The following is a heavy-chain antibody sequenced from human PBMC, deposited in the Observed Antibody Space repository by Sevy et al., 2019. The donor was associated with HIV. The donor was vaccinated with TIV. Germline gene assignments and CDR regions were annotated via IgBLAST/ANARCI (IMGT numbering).Heavy chain of an antibody. CDR3: AKDLTVRYSTSSGDFDY. D-gene: IGHD6-6*01. V-gene: IGHV3-30*02. CDR1: GFTFSSYW. Sequence: GGSLRLSCAASGFTFSSYWMSWVRQAPGKGLEWVAFIRYDGSTKYYADSVKGRFTISRDNSKNTLFLQLNSLRVEDTAVYYCAKDLTVRYSTSSGDFDYWGQGSLVTVSS. CDR2: IRYDGSTK. J-gene: IGHJ4*02.